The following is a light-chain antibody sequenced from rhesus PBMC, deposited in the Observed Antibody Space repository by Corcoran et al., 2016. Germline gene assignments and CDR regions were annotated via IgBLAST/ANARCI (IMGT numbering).Light chain of an antibody. J-gene: IGKJ2*01. V-gene: IGKV1-74*01. CDR2: KAS. CDR3: QHGYGTPYS. CDR1: ENVNNY. Sequence: DIQMTQSPSSLSASVGDRVTITCRASENVNNYLNWYQQKPGKAPKLLIYKASTLESGVPSRFSGSGSVTDYTFTISSLQPEDVATYYCQHGYGTPYSFGQGTKVEIK.